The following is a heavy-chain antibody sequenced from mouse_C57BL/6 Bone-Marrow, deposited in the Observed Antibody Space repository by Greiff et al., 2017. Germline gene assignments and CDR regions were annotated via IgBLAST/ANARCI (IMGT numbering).Heavy chain of an antibody. CDR2: IYPGSGNT. CDR3: AIYYCGSNWYFDV. J-gene: IGHJ1*03. D-gene: IGHD1-1*01. Sequence: QVQLQQSGAELVRPGASVKLSCKASGYTFTDYYINWVKQRPGQGLEWIARIYPGSGNTYYNEKFKGKATLTAEKSSSTAYMQLSSLTSEDSAVYFCAIYYCGSNWYFDVWGTGTTVTVSS. V-gene: IGHV1-76*01. CDR1: GYTFTDYY.